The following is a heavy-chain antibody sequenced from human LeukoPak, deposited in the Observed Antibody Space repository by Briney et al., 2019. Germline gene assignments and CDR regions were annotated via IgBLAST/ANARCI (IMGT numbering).Heavy chain of an antibody. CDR1: GYTFTSYG. V-gene: IGHV1-18*01. CDR2: ISAYNGNT. J-gene: IGHJ6*03. Sequence: GASVKVSCKASGYTFTSYGISWVRQAPGQGLEWMGWISAYNGNTNYAQKLQGRVTMTTDTSTSTAYMELRSLRSDDTAVYYCARDRWPVTRIHYYYSMDVWGKGTTVTVSS. CDR3: ARDRWPVTRIHYYYSMDV. D-gene: IGHD4-17*01.